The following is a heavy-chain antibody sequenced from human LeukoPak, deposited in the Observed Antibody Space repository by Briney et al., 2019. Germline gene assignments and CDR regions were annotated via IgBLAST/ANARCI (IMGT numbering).Heavy chain of an antibody. CDR1: GGSISSYY. D-gene: IGHD3-16*01. J-gene: IGHJ3*02. V-gene: IGHV4-59*01. CDR2: IYYSGST. Sequence: SETLSLTCTVSGGSISSYYWSWIRQPPGKGLEWIGYIYYSGSTNYNPSLKSRVTISVDTSKNQFSLKLSSVTAADTAVYYCARAVALWGYQTDAFDIWGQGTMVTVSS. CDR3: ARAVALWGYQTDAFDI.